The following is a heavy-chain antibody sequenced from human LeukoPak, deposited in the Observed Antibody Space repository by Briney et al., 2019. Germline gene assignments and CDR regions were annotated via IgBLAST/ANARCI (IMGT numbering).Heavy chain of an antibody. CDR1: GGTFSSYT. J-gene: IGHJ6*03. CDR3: ARDSLQANGDRLKPYYYYYHMDV. D-gene: IGHD4-17*01. V-gene: IGHV1-69*04. Sequence: GASVKVSCKASGGTFSSYTISWVRQAPGQGLEWMGRIIPVLGIANYAQKFQGRVTITADKSTSTAYMELSSLRSEDTAVYYCARDSLQANGDRLKPYYYYYHMDVWGKGTTVTVSS. CDR2: IIPVLGIA.